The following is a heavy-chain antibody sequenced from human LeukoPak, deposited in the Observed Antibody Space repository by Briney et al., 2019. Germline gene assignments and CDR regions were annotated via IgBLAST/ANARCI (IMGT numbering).Heavy chain of an antibody. CDR2: ISGSGGST. D-gene: IGHD3-10*01. CDR3: AKRRDGSGSYHNWFDP. J-gene: IGHJ5*02. Sequence: GGSLRLSCAASGFTFSSYAMSWVRQAPGKGLEWVSAISGSGGSTYHADSVKGRFTISRDNSKNTLYLQMNSLRAEDTAVYYCAKRRDGSGSYHNWFDPWGQGTLVTVSS. V-gene: IGHV3-23*01. CDR1: GFTFSSYA.